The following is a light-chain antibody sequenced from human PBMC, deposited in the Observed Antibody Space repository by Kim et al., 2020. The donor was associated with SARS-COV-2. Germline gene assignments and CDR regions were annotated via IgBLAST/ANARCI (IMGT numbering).Light chain of an antibody. CDR3: QHSNLYSLT. Sequence: AALGDRVTITCRASQSSSSWLAWYQQKPGKAPKLLIDKASSLESGVPSRFSGSGSGTEFTLTISSLQPDDFATYYCQHSNLYSLTFVQGTKVDIK. V-gene: IGKV1-5*03. CDR2: KAS. CDR1: QSSSSW. J-gene: IGKJ1*01.